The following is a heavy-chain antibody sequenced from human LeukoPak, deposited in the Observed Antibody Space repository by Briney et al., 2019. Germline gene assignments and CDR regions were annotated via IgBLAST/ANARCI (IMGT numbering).Heavy chain of an antibody. CDR2: ISSSGSTR. D-gene: IGHD1-14*01. V-gene: IGHV3-48*03. CDR3: ARGTGSSAWPLAL. CDR1: GFTFSSYE. J-gene: IGHJ4*02. Sequence: PGGSLRLSCAASGFTFSSYEMSWVRQAPGKGLEWVSYISSSGSTRYYADSVKGRFTISRDNAKNSLYLQLNSLRAEDTAVYYCARGTGSSAWPLALWGQGTLVTVSS.